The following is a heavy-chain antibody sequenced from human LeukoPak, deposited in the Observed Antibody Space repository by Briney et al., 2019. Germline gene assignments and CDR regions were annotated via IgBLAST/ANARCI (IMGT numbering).Heavy chain of an antibody. Sequence: GGSLRLSCAASGFTFSSYWMSWVRQAPGKGLEWVANIKQDGSEKYSVDSVKGRFTISRDNAKNTLYMQMNSLRAEDTAVYYCARVMSASVWRSYGSYYYYYYMDIWGKGTTVTVSS. CDR1: GFTFSSYW. D-gene: IGHD3-16*01. J-gene: IGHJ6*03. CDR2: IKQDGSEK. CDR3: ARVMSASVWRSYGSYYYYYYMDI. V-gene: IGHV3-7*01.